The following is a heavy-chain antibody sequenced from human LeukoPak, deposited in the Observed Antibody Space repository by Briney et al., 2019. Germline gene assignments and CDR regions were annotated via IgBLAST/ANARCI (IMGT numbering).Heavy chain of an antibody. CDR1: GDSVSSNSAA. CDR2: TYYRSKWYN. CDR3: ARGYLLDYGGKMRASPAPFDY. J-gene: IGHJ4*02. D-gene: IGHD4-23*01. V-gene: IGHV6-1*01. Sequence: SQTLSLTCAISGDSVSSNSAAWNWIRQSPSRGLEWLGRTYYRSKWYNDYAVSVKSRITINPDTSKNQFSLQLNSVTPEDTAVYYCARGYLLDYGGKMRASPAPFDYWGQGTLVTVSS.